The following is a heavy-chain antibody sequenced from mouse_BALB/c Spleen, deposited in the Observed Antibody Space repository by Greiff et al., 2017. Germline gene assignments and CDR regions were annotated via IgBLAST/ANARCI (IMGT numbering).Heavy chain of an antibody. CDR2: IDPSDSET. CDR1: GYSFTSYW. D-gene: IGHD2-14*01. Sequence: QVQLKESGPQLVRPGASVKISCKASGYSFTSYWMHWVKQRPGQGLEWIGMIDPSDSETRLNQKFKDKATLTVDKSSSTAYMQLSSPTSEDSAVYYCASHRYGAYYFDYWGQGTTLTVSS. CDR3: ASHRYGAYYFDY. J-gene: IGHJ2*01. V-gene: IGHV1S126*01.